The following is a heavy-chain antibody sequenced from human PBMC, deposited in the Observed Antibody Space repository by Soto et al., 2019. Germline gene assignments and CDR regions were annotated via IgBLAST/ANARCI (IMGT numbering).Heavy chain of an antibody. CDR3: ARDLTIFGVVPPRFDP. Sequence: ASVKVSCKASGYTFTSYYMHWVRQAPGQGLEWMGGIIPIFGTANYAQKFQGRVTITADESTSTAYMELSSLRSEDTAVYYCARDLTIFGVVPPRFDPWGQGTLVTVSS. D-gene: IGHD3-3*01. CDR1: GYTFTSYY. V-gene: IGHV1-69*13. CDR2: IIPIFGTA. J-gene: IGHJ5*02.